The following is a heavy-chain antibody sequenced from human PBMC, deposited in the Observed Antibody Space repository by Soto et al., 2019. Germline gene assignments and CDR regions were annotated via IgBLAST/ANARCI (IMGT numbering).Heavy chain of an antibody. CDR3: ATSYDSGFDP. V-gene: IGHV1-18*04. J-gene: IGHJ5*02. CDR2: ITPDNGNT. Sequence: QLPLVQSGGEVKKPGASVRVSCEAYGYPFSKYGISWIRQAPGQGLEWMGWITPDNGNTDYAQKFQGRVTMTTDTSSNTAYMELRSLRSDDTAVYYCATSYDSGFDPWGQGTLVSVSS. CDR1: GYPFSKYG. D-gene: IGHD5-12*01.